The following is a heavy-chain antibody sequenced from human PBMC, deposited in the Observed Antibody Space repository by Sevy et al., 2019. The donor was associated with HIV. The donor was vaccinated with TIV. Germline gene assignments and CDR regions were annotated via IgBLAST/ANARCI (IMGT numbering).Heavy chain of an antibody. D-gene: IGHD1-1*01. V-gene: IGHV3-23*01. CDR1: GFTFSSYA. CDR3: AKANWNVLTTTYYGMDV. J-gene: IGHJ6*02. CDR2: ISGSGGST. Sequence: GGSLRLSCAASGFTFSSYAMSWVRQAPGKGLEWVSAISGSGGSTYYADSVKGRFTISRDNSKNTLYLQMNSLRAEDTAVYYCAKANWNVLTTTYYGMDVWGQGTTVTVSS.